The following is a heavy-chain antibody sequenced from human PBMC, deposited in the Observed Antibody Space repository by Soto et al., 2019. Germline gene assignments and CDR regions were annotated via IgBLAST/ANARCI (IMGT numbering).Heavy chain of an antibody. CDR3: ARPHYDSSGYYYSYYFDY. V-gene: IGHV5-51*01. CDR1: GYSFTSYW. CDR2: IYPGDSDT. Sequence: GESLKISCKGSGYSFTSYWIGWVRQMPGKGLEWMGIIYPGDSDTRYSPSFQGQVTISADKSISTAYLQWSSLKASDTAMYYCARPHYDSSGYYYSYYFDYWGQGTLVTVSS. D-gene: IGHD3-22*01. J-gene: IGHJ4*02.